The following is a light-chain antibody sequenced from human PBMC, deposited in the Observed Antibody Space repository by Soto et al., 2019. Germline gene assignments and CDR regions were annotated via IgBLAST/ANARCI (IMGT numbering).Light chain of an antibody. CDR2: DAS. CDR1: QSAGTF. V-gene: IGKV3-11*01. CDR3: QQSSSWPPT. J-gene: IGKJ4*01. Sequence: EIVLTQSPATVSLSPGERATLSCRASQSAGTFLAWYQQKPGQAPRLLIYDASTRATGTPARFSGSGSGTDFTLTISSLEPEDFAVFYCQQSSSWPPTFGGGTKVEIK.